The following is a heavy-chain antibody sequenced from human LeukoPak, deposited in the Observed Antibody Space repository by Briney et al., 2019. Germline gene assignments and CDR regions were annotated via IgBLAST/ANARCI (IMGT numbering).Heavy chain of an antibody. J-gene: IGHJ6*02. V-gene: IGHV1-24*01. Sequence: AASVKVSCKVSGYTLTELSMHWVRQAPGKGLEWMGGFDPEDGETIYAQKFQGRVTITADKSTSTAYMELSSLRSEDTAVYYCARSDYRSDYYGMDVWGQGTTVTVSS. D-gene: IGHD4-17*01. CDR2: FDPEDGET. CDR3: ARSDYRSDYYGMDV. CDR1: GYTLTELS.